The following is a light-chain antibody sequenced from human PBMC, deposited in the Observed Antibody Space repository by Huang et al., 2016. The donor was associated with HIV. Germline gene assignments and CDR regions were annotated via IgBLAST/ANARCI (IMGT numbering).Light chain of an antibody. CDR3: QQHNSWPRT. CDR1: QSVGSN. V-gene: IGKV3-15*01. J-gene: IGKJ1*01. CDR2: AAS. Sequence: EIVMTQSPATLSVSPGERATLSCRASQSVGSNLAWYRQRRGQAPRLLIYAASTRATGIPARFRGSGSGTEFTLTVSSLQSEDFAVYYCQQHNSWPRTFGQGTRV.